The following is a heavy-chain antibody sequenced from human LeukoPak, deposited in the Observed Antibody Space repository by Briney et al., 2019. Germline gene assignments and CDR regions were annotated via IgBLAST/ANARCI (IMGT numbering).Heavy chain of an antibody. CDR2: ISWNSGSI. J-gene: IGHJ6*02. CDR1: GFTFDDYA. CDR3: ARDPPRLYYYYGMDV. V-gene: IGHV3-9*01. Sequence: GGSLRLSCAASGFTFDDYAMHWVRQAPGKGLEWVSGISWNSGSIGYADSVKGRFTISRDNAKKSLYLQMNSLRAEDSAVYYCARDPPRLYYYYGMDVWGQGTTVTVSS.